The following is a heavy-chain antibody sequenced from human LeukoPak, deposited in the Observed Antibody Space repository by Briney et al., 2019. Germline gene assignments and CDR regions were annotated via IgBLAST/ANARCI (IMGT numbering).Heavy chain of an antibody. V-gene: IGHV1-46*01. CDR2: INPSGGST. J-gene: IGHJ4*02. CDR3: ARVRDCSGGSCQRPLGY. D-gene: IGHD2-15*01. Sequence: ASVKVSCKASGYTFTSYYMHWVRQAPGQGLEWMGIINPSGGSTSYAQKFQGRVTMTRDTSTSTVYMELSSLRSEDTAVYHCARVRDCSGGSCQRPLGYWGQGTLVTVSS. CDR1: GYTFTSYY.